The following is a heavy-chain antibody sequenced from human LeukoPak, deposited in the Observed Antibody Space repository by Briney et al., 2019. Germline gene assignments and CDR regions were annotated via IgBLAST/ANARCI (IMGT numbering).Heavy chain of an antibody. D-gene: IGHD3-3*01. CDR2: IDGSGDHT. CDR1: GFTFSSYW. CDR3: AKDVSRRGYYAFFDY. J-gene: IGHJ4*02. V-gene: IGHV3-23*01. Sequence: GGSLRLSCAASGFTFSSYWMSWVRQALGQGLEWVSSIDGSGDHTYHGDSVKGRFTISRDNSKNMLFLQLNGLRAEDTAMYYCAKDVSRRGYYAFFDYWGQGALVTVSS.